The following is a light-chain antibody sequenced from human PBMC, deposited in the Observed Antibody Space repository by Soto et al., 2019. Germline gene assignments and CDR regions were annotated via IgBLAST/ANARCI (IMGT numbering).Light chain of an antibody. CDR3: CSYAGSYTFVI. CDR2: DVT. CDR1: SSDVGGYDH. Sequence: QSALTQPRSVSGSPGQSVTISCTGTSSDVGGYDHVSWYQQHPGKAPKLMIYDVTKRPSGVPDRFSGSKSGNTASLTISGLQAEDEADYSCCSYAGSYTFVIFGGGTQLTVL. J-gene: IGLJ2*01. V-gene: IGLV2-11*01.